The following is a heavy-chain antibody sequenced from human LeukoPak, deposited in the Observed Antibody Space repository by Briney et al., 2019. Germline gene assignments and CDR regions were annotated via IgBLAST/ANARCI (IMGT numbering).Heavy chain of an antibody. CDR2: ISSSSSYI. CDR3: ARDVSILRHYYMDV. CDR1: GFTFSSYS. Sequence: GGSLRLSCAASGFTFSSYSMNWVRQAPGKGLEWVSSISSSSSYIYYADSVKGRFTISRDNAKNSLYLQMNSLRAEDTAVYYCARDVSILRHYYMDVWGKGTTVTVSS. D-gene: IGHD3-3*01. V-gene: IGHV3-21*01. J-gene: IGHJ6*03.